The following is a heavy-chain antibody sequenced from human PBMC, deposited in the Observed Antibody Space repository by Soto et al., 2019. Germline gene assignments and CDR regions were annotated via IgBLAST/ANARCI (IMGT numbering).Heavy chain of an antibody. D-gene: IGHD3-9*01. CDR1: GFTFSSYW. CDR2: IKQDGSEK. CDR3: ARDIPDAYYDILTGYSQFRSYYYYMDV. Sequence: AGGSLRLSCAASGFTFSSYWMSWVRQAPGKGLEWVANIKQDGSEKYYVDSVKGRFTISRDNAKNSLYLQMNSLRAEDTAVYCCARDIPDAYYDILTGYSQFRSYYYYMDVWSKGTTVTVS. J-gene: IGHJ6*03. V-gene: IGHV3-7*01.